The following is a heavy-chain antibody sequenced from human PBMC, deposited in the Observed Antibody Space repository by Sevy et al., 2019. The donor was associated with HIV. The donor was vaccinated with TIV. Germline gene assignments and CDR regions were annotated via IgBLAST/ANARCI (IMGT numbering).Heavy chain of an antibody. CDR1: GFTFTNYA. J-gene: IGHJ3*02. D-gene: IGHD3-22*01. Sequence: GGSLRLSCAASGFTFTNYAMNWVRQAPGKGLEWVSGISDSGDTTHYAESVKGRFTISRDNSKNTVSLQMSSLRAEDTAVYYCAKEYYYDSSGSVGAFDIWGQGTMVTVSS. CDR3: AKEYYYDSSGSVGAFDI. V-gene: IGHV3-23*01. CDR2: ISDSGDTT.